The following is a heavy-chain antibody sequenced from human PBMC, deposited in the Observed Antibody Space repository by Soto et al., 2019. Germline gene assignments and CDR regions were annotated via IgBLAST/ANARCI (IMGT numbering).Heavy chain of an antibody. V-gene: IGHV3-74*01. D-gene: IGHD3-10*01. Sequence: GGSLRLSCAASGFTFSSYWMHWVRQAPGKGLVWVSRINSDGSSTSYADSVKGRFTISRDNAKNMLYLQMNSLRAEDTAVYYCARVGSVPFSGRPHHYYGMDVWGQGTTVTVSS. J-gene: IGHJ6*02. CDR2: INSDGSST. CDR1: GFTFSSYW. CDR3: ARVGSVPFSGRPHHYYGMDV.